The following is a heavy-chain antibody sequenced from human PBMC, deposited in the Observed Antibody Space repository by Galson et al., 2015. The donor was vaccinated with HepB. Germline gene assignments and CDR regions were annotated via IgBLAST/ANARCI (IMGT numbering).Heavy chain of an antibody. V-gene: IGHV4-34*01. D-gene: IGHD4-11*01. CDR1: GGSISGYY. Sequence: LSLTCAVYGGSISGYYWSWLRQPPGKGLEWIGEINHRGTINYNPSLNNRVRMSVDTSKNQFSLNLNSVTAADTAKYYCAYSNYEPYFGSWGQGTLVTVSS. CDR3: AYSNYEPYFGS. CDR2: INHRGTI. J-gene: IGHJ4*02.